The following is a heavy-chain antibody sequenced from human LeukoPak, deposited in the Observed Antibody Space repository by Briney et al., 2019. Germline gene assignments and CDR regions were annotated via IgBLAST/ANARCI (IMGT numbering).Heavy chain of an antibody. V-gene: IGHV1-18*01. J-gene: IGHJ4*02. CDR3: ARVPLITIFGVGRTIDY. Sequence: RASVKVSCKASGYTFTSYGISWVRQAPGQGLEWMGWISAYNGNTNYAQKLQGRVIMTTDTSTNTAYMELRSLRSDDTAVYYCARVPLITIFGVGRTIDYWGQGTLVTVSS. CDR1: GYTFTSYG. D-gene: IGHD3-3*01. CDR2: ISAYNGNT.